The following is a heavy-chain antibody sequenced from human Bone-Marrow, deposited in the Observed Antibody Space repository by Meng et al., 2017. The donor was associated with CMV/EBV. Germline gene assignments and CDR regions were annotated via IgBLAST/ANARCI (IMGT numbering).Heavy chain of an antibody. D-gene: IGHD3-3*01. V-gene: IGHV3-30-3*01. CDR2: ISYDGSNK. CDR1: GFTFSSYA. Sequence: GESLKISCAASGFTFSSYAMHWVRQAPGKGLEWVAVISYDGSNKYYADSVKGRFTISRDNSKNTLYLQMNSLRAEDTAVYYCARDQGELRFYPPRPVDYWGQGTLVTVSS. CDR3: ARDQGELRFYPPRPVDY. J-gene: IGHJ4*02.